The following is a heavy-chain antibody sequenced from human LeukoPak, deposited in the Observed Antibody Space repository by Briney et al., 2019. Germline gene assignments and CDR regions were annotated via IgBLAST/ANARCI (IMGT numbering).Heavy chain of an antibody. Sequence: ASVKDSCKASGGTFSSYAISWVGQAPGQGLEWMGGIIPIFGTANYAQKFQGRVTITADESTSTAYMELSSLRSEDTAVYYCARMGEMATIHNWFDPWGQGTLVTVSS. D-gene: IGHD5-24*01. CDR2: IIPIFGTA. CDR1: GGTFSSYA. CDR3: ARMGEMATIHNWFDP. J-gene: IGHJ5*02. V-gene: IGHV1-69*13.